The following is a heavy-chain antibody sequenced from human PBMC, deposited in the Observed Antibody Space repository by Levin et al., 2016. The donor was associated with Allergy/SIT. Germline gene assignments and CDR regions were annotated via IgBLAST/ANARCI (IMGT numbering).Heavy chain of an antibody. CDR3: AREGTGDGLNY. J-gene: IGHJ4*02. CDR2: IDPSDSYT. Sequence: VRQMPGKGLEWMGRIDPSDSYTNYSPSFQGHVTISADKSISTAYLQWSSLKASDTAMYYCAREGTGDGLNYWGQGTLVTVSS. V-gene: IGHV5-10-1*01. D-gene: IGHD7-27*01.